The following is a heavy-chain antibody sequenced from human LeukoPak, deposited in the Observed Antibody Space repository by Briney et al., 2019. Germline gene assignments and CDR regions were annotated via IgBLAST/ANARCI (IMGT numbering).Heavy chain of an antibody. V-gene: IGHV1-69*01. J-gene: IGHJ5*02. Sequence: SGNVSCTASERTFTIYAFSWVRHAPGPGLEWMGGGIPILGTANYAQKFQGRVTITAVEATSTAYMELRSLRSEDTAVYYCARADIVVVPAAIYPHYWFDPWGQGTLVTVSS. CDR3: ARADIVVVPAAIYPHYWFDP. D-gene: IGHD2-2*01. CDR1: ERTFTIYA. CDR2: GIPILGTA.